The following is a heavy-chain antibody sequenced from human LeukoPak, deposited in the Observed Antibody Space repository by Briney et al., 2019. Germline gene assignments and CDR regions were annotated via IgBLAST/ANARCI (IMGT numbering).Heavy chain of an antibody. V-gene: IGHV7-4-1*02. CDR2: INTDTGNP. CDR3: ARSTKVPQGYFNY. J-gene: IGHJ4*02. CDR1: GYTFTNYA. Sequence: GASVKVPCKASGYTFTNYAMNWVRLAPGQGLEWMGWINTDTGNPTYAQDFTGRCVFSLDTSVSTAYLQISGLKAEDTAVYYCARSTKVPQGYFNYWGQGTLVTVSS.